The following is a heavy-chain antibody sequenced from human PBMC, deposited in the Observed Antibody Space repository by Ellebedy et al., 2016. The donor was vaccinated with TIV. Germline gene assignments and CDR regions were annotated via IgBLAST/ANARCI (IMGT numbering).Heavy chain of an antibody. J-gene: IGHJ6*02. V-gene: IGHV3-21*01. Sequence: GGSLRLSXAASGFTFSSYSMNWVRQAPGKGLEWVSSISSSSSDIYYAESVKGRFTISRDNAKNSLYLQMNSLRAEDTAVYYCARVGEVTRAYYYYGMDVWGQGTTVTVSS. CDR2: ISSSSSDI. D-gene: IGHD4-17*01. CDR3: ARVGEVTRAYYYYGMDV. CDR1: GFTFSSYS.